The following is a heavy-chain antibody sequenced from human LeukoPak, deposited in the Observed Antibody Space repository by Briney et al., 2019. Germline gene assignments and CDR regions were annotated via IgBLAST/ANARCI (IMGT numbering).Heavy chain of an antibody. CDR2: IYYSGTT. D-gene: IGHD2/OR15-2a*01. J-gene: IGHJ4*02. CDR3: AGHHPRNTVDF. V-gene: IGHV4-59*01. Sequence: SETLSLTCTVSGGSISSYYWSWIRQPPGKGLEWIGYIYYSGTTNYNPSLKSRVTISVDTSKNQFSLKLSSVTAADTAVYYCAGHHPRNTVDFWGQGTLVTVSS. CDR1: GGSISSYY.